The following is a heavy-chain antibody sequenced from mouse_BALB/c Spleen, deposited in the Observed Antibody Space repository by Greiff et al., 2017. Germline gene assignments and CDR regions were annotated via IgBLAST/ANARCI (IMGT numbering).Heavy chain of an antibody. CDR2: IWGGGST. Sequence: VLLVESGPGLVAPSQSLSITCTVSGFSFTSYGVHWVRQPPGKGLEWLGVIWGGGSTNYYSALMSRLSISKDNSKSQVFLKMNRLQTDDTAMYYYARDGGYDGLYLDYWGQGTTLTVSA. V-gene: IGHV2-9*02. CDR3: ARDGGYDGLYLDY. D-gene: IGHD2-2*01. CDR1: GFSFTSYG. J-gene: IGHJ2*01.